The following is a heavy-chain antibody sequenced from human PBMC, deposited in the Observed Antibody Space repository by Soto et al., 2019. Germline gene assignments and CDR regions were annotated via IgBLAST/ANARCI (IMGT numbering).Heavy chain of an antibody. J-gene: IGHJ4*02. Sequence: QVTLKESGPVLVKPTETLTLTCTVSGFSLSNARMGVSWIRQPPGKALEWLAHIFSNDEKSYSTSLKSRLTISKDTSKSQVVLTMTNMDPVDTATYYCARIREPCSGGSCRMFFDYWGQGTLVTVSS. CDR2: IFSNDEK. CDR3: ARIREPCSGGSCRMFFDY. CDR1: GFSLSNARMG. D-gene: IGHD2-15*01. V-gene: IGHV2-26*01.